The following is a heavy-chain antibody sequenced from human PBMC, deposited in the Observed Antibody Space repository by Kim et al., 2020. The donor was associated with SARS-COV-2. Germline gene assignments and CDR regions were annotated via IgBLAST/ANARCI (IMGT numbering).Heavy chain of an antibody. CDR3: ARGQYSYGSGGIDY. J-gene: IGHJ4*02. Sequence: AQKFQGRVTMTRDTSTSTVYMELSSLRSEDTAVYYCARGQYSYGSGGIDYWGQGTLVTVSS. D-gene: IGHD5-18*01. V-gene: IGHV1-46*01.